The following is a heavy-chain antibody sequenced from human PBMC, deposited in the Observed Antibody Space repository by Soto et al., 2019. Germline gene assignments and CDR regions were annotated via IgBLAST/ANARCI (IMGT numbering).Heavy chain of an antibody. V-gene: IGHV3-30*18. CDR3: AKVRDSSSSGYYYYGMDV. J-gene: IGHJ6*02. CDR2: ISYDGSNK. CDR1: GFTFSSYG. Sequence: HPGGSLRLSCAASGFTFSSYGMHWVRQAPGKGLEWVAVISYDGSNKYYADSVKGRFTISRDNSKNTLYLQMNSLRAEDTAVYYCAKVRDSSSSGYYYYGMDVWGQETMVTVSS. D-gene: IGHD6-6*01.